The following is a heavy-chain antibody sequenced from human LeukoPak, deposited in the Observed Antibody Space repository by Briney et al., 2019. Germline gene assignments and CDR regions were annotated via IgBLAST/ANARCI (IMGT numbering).Heavy chain of an antibody. Sequence: GGSLRLSCAASGFTFSSYAMSWVRQAPGKGLEWVSAISGSGGSTYYADSVKGRFTISRDNSKNTLYLQMNSLRAEDTAVYYCATSGPITTVRGVAPSFDYWGQGTLVTVSS. J-gene: IGHJ4*02. CDR1: GFTFSSYA. CDR2: ISGSGGST. D-gene: IGHD3-10*01. CDR3: ATSGPITTVRGVAPSFDY. V-gene: IGHV3-23*01.